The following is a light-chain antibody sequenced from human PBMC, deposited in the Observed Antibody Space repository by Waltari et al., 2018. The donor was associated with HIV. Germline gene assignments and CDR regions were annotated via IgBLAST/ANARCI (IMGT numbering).Light chain of an antibody. CDR1: QGVASY. J-gene: IGKJ4*01. Sequence: IQLTQSPSFLSASIEDRVTIACRASQGVASYLAWYQQKPGKAPKLLIYSASTLQSGVPSRFSGSGSGTEFTLTISSLQPEDLATYYCHQLNSYPLTFGGGTKVEIK. CDR2: SAS. V-gene: IGKV1-9*01. CDR3: HQLNSYPLT.